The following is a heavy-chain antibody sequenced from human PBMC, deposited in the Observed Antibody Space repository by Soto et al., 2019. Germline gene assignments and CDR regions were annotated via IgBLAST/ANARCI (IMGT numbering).Heavy chain of an antibody. CDR2: INPSGGST. J-gene: IGHJ5*02. CDR1: GYTFTSYY. V-gene: IGHV1-46*01. D-gene: IGHD3-9*01. Sequence: ASVKVSCKASGYTFTSYYMHWVRQAPGQGLEWMGIINPSGGSTSYAQKFQGRVTMTRDTSTSTVYMELSSLRSEDTAVYYCARAWYDILSGYYTGNWFDPWGQGTLVTVSS. CDR3: ARAWYDILSGYYTGNWFDP.